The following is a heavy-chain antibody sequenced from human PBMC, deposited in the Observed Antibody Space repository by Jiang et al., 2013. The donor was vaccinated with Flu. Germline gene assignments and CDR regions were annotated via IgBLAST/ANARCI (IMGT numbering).Heavy chain of an antibody. J-gene: IGHJ4*02. V-gene: IGHV3-9*01. CDR2: ISWNSGSI. D-gene: IGHD2-15*01. Sequence: VQLVESGGGLVQPGRSLRLSCAASGFTFDDYAMHWVRQAPGKGLEWVSGISWNSGSIGYADSVKGRFTISRDNAKNSLYLQMNSLRAEDTALYYCARGGSGRVVEKYYFDYWGQGTWSPSPQ. CDR1: GFTFDDYA. CDR3: ARGGSGRVVEKYYFDY.